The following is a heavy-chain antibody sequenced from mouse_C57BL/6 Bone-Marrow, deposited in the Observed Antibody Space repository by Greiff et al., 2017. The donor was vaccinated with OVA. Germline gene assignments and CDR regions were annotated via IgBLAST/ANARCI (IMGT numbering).Heavy chain of an antibody. CDR3: AREGGNCLDY. CDR1: GYTFTSYW. CDR2: IDPSDSYT. J-gene: IGHJ2*02. V-gene: IGHV1-69*01. Sequence: QVQLQQSGAELVMPGASVKLSCKASGYTFTSYWMHWVKQRPGQGLEWIGEIDPSDSYTNYNQKFKGKSTLTVDKSSSTAYMQLSSLTSEDSAVYYCAREGGNCLDYWGQGTSLTVSS.